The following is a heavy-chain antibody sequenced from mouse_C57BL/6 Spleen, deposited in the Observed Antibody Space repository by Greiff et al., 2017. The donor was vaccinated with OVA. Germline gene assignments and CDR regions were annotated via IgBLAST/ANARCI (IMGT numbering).Heavy chain of an antibody. V-gene: IGHV1-50*01. CDR3: ARYSQAGEYYFDY. CDR1: GYTFTSYW. J-gene: IGHJ2*01. D-gene: IGHD3-3*01. Sequence: QVQLQQSGAELVKPGASVKLSCKASGYTFTSYWMQWVKQRPGQGLEWIGEIDPSDSYTNYNQKFKGKATLTVDTSSSTAYMQLSSLTSEDSSVSYCARYSQAGEYYFDYWGQGTTLTVSS. CDR2: IDPSDSYT.